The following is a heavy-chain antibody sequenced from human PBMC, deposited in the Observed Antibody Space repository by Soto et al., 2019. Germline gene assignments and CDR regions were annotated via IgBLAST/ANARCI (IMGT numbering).Heavy chain of an antibody. D-gene: IGHD2-2*01. Sequence: QVQLRESGPGLVKPSQTLSLTCTVSGGSITSSGYYWSWIRQHPGEGLEWIGFTSNSGSTSYNPSLKGRVTISVDTSSNQFSLNLKSVTAADTAVYYCARGGGSTKVDYWGQGTLVTVSP. J-gene: IGHJ4*02. V-gene: IGHV4-31*03. CDR2: TSNSGST. CDR1: GGSITSSGYY. CDR3: ARGGGSTKVDY.